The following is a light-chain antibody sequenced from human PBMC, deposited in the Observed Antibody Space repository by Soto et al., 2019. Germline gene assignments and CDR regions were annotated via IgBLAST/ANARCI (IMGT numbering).Light chain of an antibody. V-gene: IGLV4-69*02. CDR1: SGHSSSA. CDR3: QTWDTGIRV. Sequence: QAVVTQSPSASASLGASVKLTCTLSSGHSSSAVAWHQQLPEKGPRFLMKVNSDGSHTKGDGIPDRFSGSSSGAERYLTISSLQSEDDADYYCQTWDTGIRVFGGGTKVTVL. J-gene: IGLJ3*02. CDR2: VNSDGSH.